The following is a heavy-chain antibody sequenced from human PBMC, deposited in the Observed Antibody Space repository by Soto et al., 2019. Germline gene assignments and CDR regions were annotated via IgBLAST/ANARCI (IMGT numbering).Heavy chain of an antibody. CDR3: AVSHYCSGGDCTTQSLYYFDY. D-gene: IGHD2-15*01. CDR2: INPNTGGT. Sequence: QVQLVQSGAEVKKPGASVKVSCTASGYTFTGHHIHWVRQAPGQGLEWVGWINPNTGGTNYAQKLQGRVTMTRDTSISTAYIELSRLRSDDTAVYYCAVSHYCSGGDCTTQSLYYFDYWGQGTVVTVSS. J-gene: IGHJ4*02. CDR1: GYTFTGHH. V-gene: IGHV1-2*02.